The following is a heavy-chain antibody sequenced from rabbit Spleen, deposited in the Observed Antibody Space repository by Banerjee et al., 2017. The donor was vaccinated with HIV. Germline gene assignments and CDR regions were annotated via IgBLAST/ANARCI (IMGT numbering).Heavy chain of an antibody. J-gene: IGHJ3*01. CDR2: IYTGNAKT. V-gene: IGHV1S45*01. CDR1: GFSFSSSYD. D-gene: IGHD6-1*01. Sequence: QEQLVESGGGLVKPGASLTLTCTTSGFSFSSSYDMCWVRQAPGKGLEWIGCIYTGNAKTYYASWAKGRFTISKSSSTTVTLQMTSLTAADTATYFCARSVGVVGDGYVRLWGQGTLVTVS. CDR3: ARSVGVVGDGYVRL.